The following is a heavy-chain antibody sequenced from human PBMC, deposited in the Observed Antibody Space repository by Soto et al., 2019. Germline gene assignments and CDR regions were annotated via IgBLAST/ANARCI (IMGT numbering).Heavy chain of an antibody. CDR1: GGTFSSYA. CDR2: IIPIFGTA. D-gene: IGHD3-10*01. J-gene: IGHJ6*02. CDR3: ARRIMVREVSDYYYGMDV. Sequence: QVQLVQSGAEVKKPGSSVKVSCKASGGTFSSYAISWVRQAPGQGLEWMGGIIPIFGTANYAQKFQGRVTITADESTSTAYMELSSLRSEDTAVYYCARRIMVREVSDYYYGMDVWGQGTTVTVSS. V-gene: IGHV1-69*01.